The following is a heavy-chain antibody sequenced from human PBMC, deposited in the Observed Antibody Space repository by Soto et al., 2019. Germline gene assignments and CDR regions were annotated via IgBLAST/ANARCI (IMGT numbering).Heavy chain of an antibody. CDR3: ARVGGVAARTFDY. J-gene: IGHJ4*02. Sequence: SETLCLSCTFSGGSISPFYWSWVRQPPGKGLEWIGYLYYSGNTNYNPSLKSRVTISVDASKNQVSLRLTSVTAADTAVYYCARVGGVAARTFDYWGQGTVVTVSS. D-gene: IGHD2-15*01. CDR2: LYYSGNT. CDR1: GGSISPFY. V-gene: IGHV4-59*01.